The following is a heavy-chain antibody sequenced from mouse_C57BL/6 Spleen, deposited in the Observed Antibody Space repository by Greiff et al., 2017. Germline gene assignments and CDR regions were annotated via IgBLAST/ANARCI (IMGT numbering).Heavy chain of an antibody. J-gene: IGHJ2*01. Sequence: QVHVKQSGAELVKPGASVKLSCKASGYTFTSYDMNWVKQRPGQGLEWIGRIYPKDGSTKYNEKFKGKATMTVDTSSSTAYMELNSLTSEDSAVYFCAGDEDYWGQGTTLTVSS. V-gene: IGHV1-85*01. CDR2: IYPKDGST. CDR3: AGDEDY. CDR1: GYTFTSYD.